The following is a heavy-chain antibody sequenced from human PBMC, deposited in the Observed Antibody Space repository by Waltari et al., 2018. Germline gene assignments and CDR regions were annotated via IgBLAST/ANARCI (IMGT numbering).Heavy chain of an antibody. V-gene: IGHV4-39*01. CDR3: ASGKAYCSSTSCFANWFDP. D-gene: IGHD2-2*01. CDR1: GGSISSSSYY. Sequence: QLQLQESGPGLVKPSETLSLTCTVSGGSISSSSYYWGWIRPPPGKGLEWIGSIYYSGSTYYNPSLKSRVTISVDTSKNQFSLKLSSVTAADTAVYYCASGKAYCSSTSCFANWFDPWGQGTLVTVSS. J-gene: IGHJ5*02. CDR2: IYYSGST.